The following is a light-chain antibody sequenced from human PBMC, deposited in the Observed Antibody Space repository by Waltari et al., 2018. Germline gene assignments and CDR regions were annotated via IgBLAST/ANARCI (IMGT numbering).Light chain of an antibody. CDR2: YIS. CDR1: QGLDNW. CDR3: QQASRFPRT. J-gene: IGKJ4*01. V-gene: IGKV1D-12*01. Sequence: DIQMTQSPSSVSASVGDRVTITCRASQGLDNWVSWYQQKPGEAPRLLIYYISNLETGVPSRFSGSGSGTDFTLTINSLQLEDYATYYCQQASRFPRTFGGGTKVDVK.